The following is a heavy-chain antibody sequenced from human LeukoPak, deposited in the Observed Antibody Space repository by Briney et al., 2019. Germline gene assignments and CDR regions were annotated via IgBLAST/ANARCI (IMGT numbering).Heavy chain of an antibody. V-gene: IGHV3-74*01. J-gene: IGHJ6*02. Sequence: PGGSLRLSCAASGFTFSSYWMHWVRQAPGKGLVWVSRINSDGSSTSYADSVKGRFTISRDNAKNTLYLQMNSLRAEDTAVYYCARCYSSSWPYYYYYGMDVWGQGTTVTVSS. CDR1: GFTFSSYW. CDR3: ARCYSSSWPYYYYYGMDV. CDR2: INSDGSST. D-gene: IGHD6-13*01.